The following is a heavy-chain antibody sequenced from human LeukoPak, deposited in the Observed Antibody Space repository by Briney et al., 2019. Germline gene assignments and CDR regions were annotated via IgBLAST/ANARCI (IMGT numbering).Heavy chain of an antibody. Sequence: PGGSLRLSCAVSGFTFSRYWMSWVRQAPGKGREWVATVKQDGSAKYYVDSVKGRFTISRENAKNSLYLQMNSLRAEDTALYYCATDKGDYYDSSGDSPFDYWGQGTLVTVSS. V-gene: IGHV3-7*01. CDR2: VKQDGSAK. J-gene: IGHJ4*02. CDR3: ATDKGDYYDSSGDSPFDY. D-gene: IGHD3-22*01. CDR1: GFTFSRYW.